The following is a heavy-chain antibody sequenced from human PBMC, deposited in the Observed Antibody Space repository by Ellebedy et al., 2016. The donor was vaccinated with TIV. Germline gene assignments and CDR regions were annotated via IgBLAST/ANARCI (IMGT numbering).Heavy chain of an antibody. CDR3: AKDTGSWLFDGDFQH. CDR1: GFTFDDYA. J-gene: IGHJ1*01. V-gene: IGHV3-9*01. CDR2: ISWNSGSI. Sequence: GGSLRLXXAASGFTFDDYAMHWVRQAPGKGLEWVSGISWNSGSIGYADSVKGRFTISRDNAKNSLYLQMNSLRAEDTALYYCAKDTGSWLFDGDFQHWGQGTLVTVSS. D-gene: IGHD3-22*01.